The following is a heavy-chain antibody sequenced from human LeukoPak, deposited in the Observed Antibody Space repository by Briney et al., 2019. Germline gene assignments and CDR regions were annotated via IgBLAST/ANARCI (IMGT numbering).Heavy chain of an antibody. Sequence: SETLSLTCTVSGGSISPYYWSWIRQPPGKGLEWIGYIYYSGSTNYNPSSKRGATISVDTSKNQFSLKLSSVTAADTAVYYCARAFYPGYYSYMAVWGKGTTVTVSS. V-gene: IGHV4-59*01. CDR1: GGSISPYY. D-gene: IGHD3-3*02. J-gene: IGHJ6*03. CDR3: ARAFYPGYYSYMAV. CDR2: IYYSGST.